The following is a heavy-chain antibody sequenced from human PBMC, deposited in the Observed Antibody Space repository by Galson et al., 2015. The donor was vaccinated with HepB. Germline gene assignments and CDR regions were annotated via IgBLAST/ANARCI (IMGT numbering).Heavy chain of an antibody. CDR1: GYTFTSYY. V-gene: IGHV1-2*06. CDR2: INPNSGGT. J-gene: IGHJ5*02. Sequence: SVKVSCKASGYTFTSYYMHWVRQAPGQGLEWMGRINPNSGGTNYAQKFQGRVTMTRDTSISTAYMELSRLRSDDTAVYYCASGITMVQGVIASWFDPWGQGTLVTVSS. D-gene: IGHD3-10*01. CDR3: ASGITMVQGVIASWFDP.